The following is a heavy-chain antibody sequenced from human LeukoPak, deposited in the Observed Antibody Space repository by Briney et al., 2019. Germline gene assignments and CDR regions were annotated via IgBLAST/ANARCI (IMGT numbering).Heavy chain of an antibody. J-gene: IGHJ6*03. Sequence: HSGGSLRLSCAASGFTFDDYAMHWVRQAPGKGLEWVSGISWNSGSIGYADSVKGRFTISRDNAKNSLYLQMNSLRAEDTALYYCAKDNELNYYYYYMDVLGKGTTVTISS. CDR1: GFTFDDYA. D-gene: IGHD1-1*01. V-gene: IGHV3-9*01. CDR3: AKDNELNYYYYYMDV. CDR2: ISWNSGSI.